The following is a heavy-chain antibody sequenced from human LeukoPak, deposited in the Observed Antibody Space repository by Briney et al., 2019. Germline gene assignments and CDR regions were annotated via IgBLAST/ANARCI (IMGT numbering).Heavy chain of an antibody. D-gene: IGHD3-10*01. CDR1: GFTFDDYA. CDR3: AKDAADGSGSYYNWFDP. CDR2: ISWNSGSI. J-gene: IGHJ5*02. Sequence: PGRSLRLSCAASGFTFDDYAMHWVRQAPGKGLEWVSGISWNSGSIGYADSVKGRFTISRDNAKNSLYLQMNSLRAEDTALYSCAKDAADGSGSYYNWFDPWGQGTLVTVSS. V-gene: IGHV3-9*01.